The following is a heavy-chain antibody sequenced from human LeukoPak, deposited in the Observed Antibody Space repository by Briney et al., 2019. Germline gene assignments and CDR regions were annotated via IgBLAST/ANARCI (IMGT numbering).Heavy chain of an antibody. Sequence: ASETLSLTCTVSGGSMSTYYWSWIRQPPGKGLEWIGYIYDSLSTDYNPSLKSRVTISVDTSKNQFSLNLSSVTAADTAVYFCAGFTAQVDYYYMDVWGKGTTVTVSS. J-gene: IGHJ6*03. CDR2: IYDSLST. D-gene: IGHD2-21*02. CDR1: GGSMSTYY. V-gene: IGHV4-59*01. CDR3: AGFTAQVDYYYMDV.